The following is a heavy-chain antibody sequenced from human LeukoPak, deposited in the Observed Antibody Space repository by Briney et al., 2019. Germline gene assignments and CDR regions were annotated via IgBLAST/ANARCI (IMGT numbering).Heavy chain of an antibody. CDR3: ASLKNYYDSSGNLVTDAFDI. V-gene: IGHV1-18*01. CDR2: ISAYNGDT. J-gene: IGHJ3*02. CDR1: GYTFTSYG. Sequence: ASVKVSCKASGYTFTSYGITWVRQAPGQGLEWMGWISAYNGDTNYAQKLQGRVTMTTDTSTSTAYMELRSLRSDDTAVYYCASLKNYYDSSGNLVTDAFDIWGQGTMVTVSS. D-gene: IGHD3-22*01.